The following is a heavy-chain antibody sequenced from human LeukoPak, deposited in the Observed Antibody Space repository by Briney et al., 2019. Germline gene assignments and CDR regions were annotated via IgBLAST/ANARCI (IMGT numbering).Heavy chain of an antibody. CDR3: TRDRSGQD. J-gene: IGHJ4*02. V-gene: IGHV3-7*05. Sequence: GGSMRLSCAASGFTFSSYWMSWVRQAPGKGLQWVANIKQDGSEKYYVDSVKGRFTISRDNAKNSLYLQMYSLRAEDTAVYYCTRDRSGQDWGEGALVTVSS. CDR2: IKQDGSEK. CDR1: GFTFSSYW. D-gene: IGHD1-1*01.